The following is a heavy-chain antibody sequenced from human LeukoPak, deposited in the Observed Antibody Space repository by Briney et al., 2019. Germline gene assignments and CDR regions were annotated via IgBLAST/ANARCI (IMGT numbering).Heavy chain of an antibody. V-gene: IGHV3-23*01. CDR3: ANQRGGF. J-gene: IGHJ4*02. CDR2: ISGTAENT. CDR1: GFIFSSYP. Sequence: GGSLRLSCAASGFIFSSYPMSWVRRAPGKGLGWVSAISGTAENTYYADSVKGRFSISRDNSRNTVHLQMNSLRPEDTAVYYCANQRGGFWGQGTLVTVSS. D-gene: IGHD3-10*01.